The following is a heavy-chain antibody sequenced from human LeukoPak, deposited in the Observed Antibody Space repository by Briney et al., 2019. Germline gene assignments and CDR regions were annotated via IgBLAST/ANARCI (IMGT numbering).Heavy chain of an antibody. CDR3: ARDGGQYYYDSSGYLSVLHVNWFDP. V-gene: IGHV1-2*02. CDR1: GYTFTGYY. CDR2: INPNSGGT. Sequence: ASVKVSCKASGYTFTGYYMHWVRQAPGQGLEWMGWINPNSGGTNYAQKFQGRVTMTRDTSISTAYMELSRLRSDDTAVYYCARDGGQYYYDSSGYLSVLHVNWFDPWGQGTLVTVSS. D-gene: IGHD3-22*01. J-gene: IGHJ5*02.